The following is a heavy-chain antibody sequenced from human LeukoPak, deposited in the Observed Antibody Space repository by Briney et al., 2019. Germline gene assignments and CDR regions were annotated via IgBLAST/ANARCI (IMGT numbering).Heavy chain of an antibody. CDR2: IIPIFGTA. D-gene: IGHD6-19*01. V-gene: IGHV1-69*06. Sequence: SVKVSCKASGGTFSSYAISWVRQAPGQGLEWMGGIIPIFGTANYAQKFQGRVTITADKSTSTAYMELSSLRSEDTAVYYCARSHSSGWYRYYFDYWGQGTLVTVSS. CDR3: ARSHSSGWYRYYFDY. J-gene: IGHJ4*02. CDR1: GGTFSSYA.